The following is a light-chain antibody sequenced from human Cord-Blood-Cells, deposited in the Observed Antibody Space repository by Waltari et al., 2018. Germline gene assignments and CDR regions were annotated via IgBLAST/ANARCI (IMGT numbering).Light chain of an antibody. J-gene: IGKJ2*01. V-gene: IGKV1-39*01. CDR2: AAS. CDR3: QQSYRTPYT. Sequence: DIQMTQAPSSLSASVGDRVTITCRASQGISSYLNWYQQKPGKAPKLLIYAASSLQSGLPSRFSGSGSVTDFTHTISSLQPEDFATYYCQQSYRTPYTFGQGTKLEIK. CDR1: QGISSY.